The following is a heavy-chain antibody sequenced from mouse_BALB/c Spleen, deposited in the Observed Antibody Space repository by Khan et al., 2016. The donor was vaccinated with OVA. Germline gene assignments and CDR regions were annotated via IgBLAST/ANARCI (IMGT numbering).Heavy chain of an antibody. CDR2: INPDSSTI. D-gene: IGHD1-1*01. Sequence: EVKLLESGGGLVQPGGFLKLSCAASGFDFSRYWMSWVRQAPGKGLEWIGEINPDSSTIYYTPSLKDKFIISRDNDKNTLYLQMSKVRSEDTALNDGARGLRRYYYAMDYWGQGTSVTVSS. CDR1: GFDFSRYW. CDR3: ARGLRRYYYAMDY. V-gene: IGHV4-1*02. J-gene: IGHJ4*01.